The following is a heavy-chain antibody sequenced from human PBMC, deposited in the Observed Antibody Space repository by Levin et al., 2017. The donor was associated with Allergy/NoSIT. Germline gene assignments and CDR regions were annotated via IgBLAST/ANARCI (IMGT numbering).Heavy chain of an antibody. Sequence: GDSLKISCKASGYTFTSYGISWVRQAPGQGLEWMGWISAYNGNTNYAQKLQGRVTMTTDTSTSTAYMELRSLRSDDTAVYYCARGFHSNNWYEDEYFQHWGQGTLVTVSS. CDR3: ARGFHSNNWYEDEYFQH. CDR2: ISAYNGNT. CDR1: GYTFTSYG. J-gene: IGHJ1*01. V-gene: IGHV1-18*01. D-gene: IGHD6-13*01.